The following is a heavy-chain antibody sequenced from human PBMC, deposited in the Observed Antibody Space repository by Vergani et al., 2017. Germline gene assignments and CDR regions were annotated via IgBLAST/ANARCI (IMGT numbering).Heavy chain of an antibody. CDR3: ARDFLYSSSWYVFDP. D-gene: IGHD6-13*01. CDR2: IYTSGST. CDR1: GGSINTGAYY. V-gene: IGHV4-61*02. Sequence: QVQLQESGPRLVRPSQTLSLTCTVSGGSINTGAYYWSWIRQPAGKGLEWIGRIYTSGSTNYNPSLKSRVTISVDTSKNQFSLKLSSVTAADTAVYYCARDFLYSSSWYVFDPWGQGTLVTVSS. J-gene: IGHJ5*02.